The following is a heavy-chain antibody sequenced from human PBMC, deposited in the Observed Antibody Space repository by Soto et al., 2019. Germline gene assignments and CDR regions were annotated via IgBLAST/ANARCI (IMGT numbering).Heavy chain of an antibody. Sequence: PSQTLSLTCAISGDSVSSYSAAWNWIRQSPSGGLEWLGRTYYRSRFFSDYAESVKSRIIINPDTSKNQFSLQLKSVTPEDTAVYYRVRDRYSSSGWFDPWGQGTPVTVSS. D-gene: IGHD3-10*01. CDR2: TYYRSRFFS. J-gene: IGHJ5*02. V-gene: IGHV6-1*01. CDR1: GDSVSSYSAA. CDR3: VRDRYSSSGWFDP.